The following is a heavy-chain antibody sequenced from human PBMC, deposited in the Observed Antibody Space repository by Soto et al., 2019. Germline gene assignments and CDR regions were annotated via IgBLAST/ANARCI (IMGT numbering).Heavy chain of an antibody. V-gene: IGHV4-59*12. CDR2: IYYSGST. D-gene: IGHD3-22*01. CDR3: ARDYYDSSGRPIIDF. J-gene: IGHJ4*02. Sequence: PSETLSLTCTVSGGSISSYYWSWIRQPPGKGLEWIGYIYYSGSTNYNPSLKSRVTISVDTSKNQFSLKLSSVTAADTAVYYCARDYYDSSGRPIIDFWGQGSLVTGSS. CDR1: GGSISSYY.